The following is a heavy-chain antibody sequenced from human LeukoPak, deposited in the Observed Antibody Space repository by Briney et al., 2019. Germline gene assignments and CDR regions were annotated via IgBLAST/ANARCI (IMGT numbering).Heavy chain of an antibody. CDR2: ISVYNGNT. D-gene: IGHD2-15*01. CDR3: ARDRCSGDSCYSRGYYYSGMDV. CDR1: GYTFTTYG. V-gene: IGHV1-18*01. J-gene: IGHJ6*02. Sequence: ASVKVSCKASGYTFTTYGISWVRQAPGQGLEWMGWISVYNGNTNYARKVQGRVTMTTDTSTSTVYMELRSLRSDDTAVYYCARDRCSGDSCYSRGYYYSGMDVWGQGTTVTVSS.